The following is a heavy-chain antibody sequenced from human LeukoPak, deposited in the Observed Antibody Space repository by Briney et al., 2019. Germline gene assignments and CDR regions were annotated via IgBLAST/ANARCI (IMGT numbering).Heavy chain of an antibody. Sequence: GGSLRLSCVATGFTFSDYHMIWLRQAPGKGLEWLSYLTDSSGFTNYADSVKGRFTISRDNAKNSLYLQMNSLGADDTAVYYCARDLAADKRAMDVWGQGTTVTVSS. CDR3: ARDLAADKRAMDV. CDR2: LTDSSGFT. D-gene: IGHD6-13*01. V-gene: IGHV3-11*05. CDR1: GFTFSDYH. J-gene: IGHJ6*02.